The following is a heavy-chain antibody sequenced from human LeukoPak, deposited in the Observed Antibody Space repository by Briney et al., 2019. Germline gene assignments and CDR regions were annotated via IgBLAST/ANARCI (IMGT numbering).Heavy chain of an antibody. CDR1: GYTFTSYG. J-gene: IGHJ5*02. D-gene: IGHD3-10*01. V-gene: IGHV1-18*01. CDR3: ARRPITMVRGVIITWFDP. Sequence: ASVKVSCKASGYTFTSYGSSWVRQAPGQGLEWMGWISAYNGNTNYAQKLQGRVTMTTVTSTSTAYMELRSLRSDDTAVYYCARRPITMVRGVIITWFDPWGQGTLVTVSA. CDR2: ISAYNGNT.